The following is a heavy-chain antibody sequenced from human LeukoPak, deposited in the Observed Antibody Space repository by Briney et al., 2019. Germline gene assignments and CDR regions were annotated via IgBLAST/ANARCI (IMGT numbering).Heavy chain of an antibody. CDR2: INPSSGDA. CDR3: AKNIHGDGDYAAGGN. CDR1: GYTFTGYY. Sequence: ASVKVSCKASGYTFTGYYMHWVRQAPGQGLEWMGRINPSSGDAQYPQKFQGRVTMTRDTSIKTVYMEIRGLQSDDTAVYYCAKNIHGDGDYAAGGNWGQGTLVTVSS. J-gene: IGHJ4*02. V-gene: IGHV1-2*06. D-gene: IGHD4-17*01.